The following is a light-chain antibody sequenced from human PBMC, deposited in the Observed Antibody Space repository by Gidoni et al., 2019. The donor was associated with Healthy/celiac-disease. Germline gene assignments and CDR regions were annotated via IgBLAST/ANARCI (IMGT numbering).Light chain of an antibody. CDR2: EVS. V-gene: IGLV2-14*01. CDR3: SSYTSSSPNVV. CDR1: SSDVGGYNY. J-gene: IGLJ2*01. Sequence: QSALTQPASVSGSPGQSITIPCTGTSSDVGGYNYVSWYQQHPGKAPKLMIYEVSNRPSGVSNRFSGYKSGNTASLTISGLQAEDEADYYCSSYTSSSPNVVFGGGTKLTVL.